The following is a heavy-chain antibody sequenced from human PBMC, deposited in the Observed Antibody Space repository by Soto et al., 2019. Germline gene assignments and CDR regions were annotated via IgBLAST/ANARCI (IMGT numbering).Heavy chain of an antibody. CDR1: GGSISSYH. V-gene: IGHV4-4*07. CDR2: FYTNVIS. Sequence: PSEPLSLTCTVSGGSISSYHWSWIRQSAGQGLEWIGRFYTNVISHYNPSLKSRLSMSADTSKNQLSLTLTSVTAADTGVYYCARAGNEYGLDFWGQGPTVTVS. D-gene: IGHD3-10*01. CDR3: ARAGNEYGLDF. J-gene: IGHJ6*02.